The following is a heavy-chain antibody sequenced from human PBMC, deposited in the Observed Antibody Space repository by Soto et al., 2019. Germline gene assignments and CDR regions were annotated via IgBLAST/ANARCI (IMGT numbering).Heavy chain of an antibody. V-gene: IGHV1-69*13. CDR3: ATLGYCRSTSCYDPSDYYGMDV. CDR1: GGTFSSYA. CDR2: IIPIFGTA. D-gene: IGHD2-2*01. Sequence: SVKVSCKASGGTFSSYAISWVRQAPGQGLEWMGGIIPIFGTANYAQKFQGRVTITADESTSTAYMELSSLRSEDTAVYYCATLGYCRSTSCYDPSDYYGMDVWGQGTTVTVSS. J-gene: IGHJ6*02.